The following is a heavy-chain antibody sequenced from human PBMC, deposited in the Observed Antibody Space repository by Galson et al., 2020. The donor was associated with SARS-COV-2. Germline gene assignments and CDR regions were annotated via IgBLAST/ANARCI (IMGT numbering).Heavy chain of an antibody. D-gene: IGHD2-15*01. Sequence: SETLSLTCTVSGGSISSSSYYWGWIRQPPGKGLEWIGSIYYSGNTYYNPSLKSRVTISVDTSKNQFSLKLSSVTAADTAVYHCARHNKRIIGWFDPWGQGTLVIVSS. CDR1: GGSISSSSYY. V-gene: IGHV4-39*01. CDR3: ARHNKRIIGWFDP. J-gene: IGHJ5*02. CDR2: IYYSGNT.